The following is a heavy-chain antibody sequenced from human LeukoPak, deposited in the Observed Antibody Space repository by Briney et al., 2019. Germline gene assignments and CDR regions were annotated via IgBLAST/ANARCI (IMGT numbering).Heavy chain of an antibody. CDR3: ARTWLLGYFDY. Sequence: GASLQISCKASGCLFTSYWIGGGRQLPGKGLEWMGIIYPDDSDPRYSPSFQGQVTMSVDKSINTAYMQWSSLKASDTAIYYCARTWLLGYFDYWGQGTLVTVSS. CDR2: IYPDDSDP. J-gene: IGHJ4*02. CDR1: GCLFTSYW. V-gene: IGHV5-51*01. D-gene: IGHD5-12*01.